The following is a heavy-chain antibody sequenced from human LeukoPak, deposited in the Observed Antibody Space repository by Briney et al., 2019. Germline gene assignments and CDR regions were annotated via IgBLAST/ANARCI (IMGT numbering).Heavy chain of an antibody. CDR2: IIPIFGTA. CDR1: GGTFNSYT. Sequence: ASVKVSCKASGGTFNSYTISWVRQAPGQGLEWMGGIIPIFGTANYAQKFQGRVTITTDESTSTAYMELSSLRSEDTAVYYCARTTHRFGAREDYWGQGTLVTVSS. CDR3: ARTTHRFGAREDY. J-gene: IGHJ4*02. V-gene: IGHV1-69*05. D-gene: IGHD3-10*01.